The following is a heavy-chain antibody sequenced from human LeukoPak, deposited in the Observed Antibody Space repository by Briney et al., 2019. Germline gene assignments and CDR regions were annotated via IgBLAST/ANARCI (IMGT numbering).Heavy chain of an antibody. J-gene: IGHJ4*02. CDR1: GYSITKYW. D-gene: IGHD2-2*01. CDR2: IYPGDSDT. CDR3: ARQSTAGPHFDY. V-gene: IGHV5-51*01. Sequence: GESLKISCQGSGYSITKYWIGWVRQLPEKGLEWMGIIYPGDSDTRYSPSLQGQVTISVDKSINTAYLQWGSLKASDTAMYYCARQSTAGPHFDYWGQGTLVTVSS.